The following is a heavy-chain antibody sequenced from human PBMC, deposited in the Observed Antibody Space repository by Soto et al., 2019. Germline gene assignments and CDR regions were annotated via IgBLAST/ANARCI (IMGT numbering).Heavy chain of an antibody. Sequence: EVQLVEFGGGLVQPGRSLRLSCAASGFTFDDYAMYWVRQAPGKGLEWVSGISWNSGSIAYADSVKGRFTISRDNAKNPLYLQMNSLRAEDTALYYCTRVRGYNYGFFDHWGQGTLVTVSS. CDR1: GFTFDDYA. J-gene: IGHJ4*02. CDR3: TRVRGYNYGFFDH. V-gene: IGHV3-9*01. CDR2: ISWNSGSI. D-gene: IGHD5-18*01.